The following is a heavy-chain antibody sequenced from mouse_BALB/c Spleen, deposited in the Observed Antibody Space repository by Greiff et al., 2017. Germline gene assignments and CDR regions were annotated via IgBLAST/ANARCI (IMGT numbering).Heavy chain of an antibody. CDR1: GDSITSGY. CDR2: ISYSGST. V-gene: IGHV3-8*02. CDR3: ARWGTGSAWFAY. J-gene: IGHJ3*01. D-gene: IGHD4-1*01. Sequence: EVKLQESGPSLVKPSQTLSLTCSVTGDSITSGYWNWIRKFPGNKLEYMGYISYSGSTYYNPSLKSRISITRDTSKNQYYLQLNSVTTEDTATYYCARWGTGSAWFAYWGQGTLVTVSA.